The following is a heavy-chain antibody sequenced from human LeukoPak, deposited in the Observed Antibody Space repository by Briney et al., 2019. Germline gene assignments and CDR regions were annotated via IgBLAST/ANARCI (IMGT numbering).Heavy chain of an antibody. CDR2: ISGSGGST. D-gene: IGHD2-8*01. J-gene: IGHJ6*03. CDR1: GFTFSSYA. Sequence: PGGSLRLSCAASGFTFSSYAMSWVRQAPGKGLEWVSAISGSGGSTYYADSVKGRFTISRDNSKNTLNLQMNSLRAEDTAIYYCATRPSSYGYYYMDVWGKGTTVTVSS. CDR3: ATRPSSYGYYYMDV. V-gene: IGHV3-23*01.